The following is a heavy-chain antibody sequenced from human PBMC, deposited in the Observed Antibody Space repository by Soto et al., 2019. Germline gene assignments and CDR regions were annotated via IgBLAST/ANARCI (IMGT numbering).Heavy chain of an antibody. J-gene: IGHJ5*02. Sequence: QVQLVQSGAEEKKPGASVKVSCKASGYTFTSYAMHWVRQAPGQRLEWMGWINAGNGNTKYSQKFQGRVTITRDTSASTADMELSSLRSEETAVYYCARGGGWYVWFDPWGQGTLVTVSS. V-gene: IGHV1-3*05. CDR2: INAGNGNT. CDR1: GYTFTSYA. D-gene: IGHD6-19*01. CDR3: ARGGGWYVWFDP.